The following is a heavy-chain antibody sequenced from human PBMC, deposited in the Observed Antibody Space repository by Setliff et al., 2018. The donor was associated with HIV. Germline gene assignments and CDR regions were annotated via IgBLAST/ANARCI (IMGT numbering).Heavy chain of an antibody. Sequence: GESLKISCKGSGYSFTSYWIAWVRQKPGKGLEWMGIIFPGDSKMRYSPSFQGRVTLSADKSISTAYLQWSSLQASDSAIYYCARHFGISYRSPFDPWGQGTLVTVSS. D-gene: IGHD3-3*01. V-gene: IGHV5-51*01. CDR2: IFPGDSKM. CDR1: GYSFTSYW. J-gene: IGHJ5*02. CDR3: ARHFGISYRSPFDP.